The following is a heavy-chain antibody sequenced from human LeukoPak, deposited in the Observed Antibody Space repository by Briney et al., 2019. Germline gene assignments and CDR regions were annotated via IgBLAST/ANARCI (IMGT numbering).Heavy chain of an antibody. D-gene: IGHD4-23*01. CDR3: ATDGYGGMSFDY. Sequence: ASVKVSCKASGYTFTSYGISWVRQAPGQGLEWMGWVSGYNGNTNYAQNLQGRVTMTTDTSTSTAYMDLRSLRSEDTAVYYCATDGYGGMSFDYWGQGTLVTVSS. J-gene: IGHJ4*02. CDR2: VSGYNGNT. V-gene: IGHV1-18*01. CDR1: GYTFTSYG.